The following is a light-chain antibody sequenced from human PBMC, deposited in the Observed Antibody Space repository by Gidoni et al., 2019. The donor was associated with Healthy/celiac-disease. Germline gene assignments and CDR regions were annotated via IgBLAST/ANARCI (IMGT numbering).Light chain of an antibody. CDR3: QSYDSSLSGYV. CDR1: SSNIGAGYD. J-gene: IGLJ1*01. V-gene: IGLV1-40*01. Sequence: SVLTQPPSVSGAPGQSVTISCTGSSSNIGAGYDVHWYQQLPGTAPKLLIYGNSNRPSGVPDRLSGSKSGTSASLAITGLQAEDEADYYCQSYDSSLSGYVFGTGTKVTVL. CDR2: GNS.